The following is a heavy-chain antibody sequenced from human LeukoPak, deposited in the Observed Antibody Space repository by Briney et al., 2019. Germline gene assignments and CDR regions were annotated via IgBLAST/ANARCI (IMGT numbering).Heavy chain of an antibody. J-gene: IGHJ4*02. V-gene: IGHV1-69*04. D-gene: IGHD1-26*01. CDR3: ATVGPMGPRAEDY. Sequence: SVKVSCKASGGTFSSYAISWVRQAPGQGLEWMGRIIPILGIANYAQKFQGRVTITADKSTSTAYMELSSLRSEDTAVYYCATVGPMGPRAEDYWGQGTLVTVSS. CDR1: GGTFSSYA. CDR2: IIPILGIA.